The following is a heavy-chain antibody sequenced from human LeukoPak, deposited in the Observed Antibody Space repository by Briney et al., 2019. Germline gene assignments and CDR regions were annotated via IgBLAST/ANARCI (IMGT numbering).Heavy chain of an antibody. D-gene: IGHD1-26*01. CDR3: ARGGIITSYAFEI. Sequence: GGPLRLSCETSGFTFSSYSMNWVRQAPGKGLEWVSCISSTSNYIFYADSVRGRFTISRDNAKNSLYLQMDSLRAEDTAVYYCARGGIITSYAFEIWGQGAMVTVSS. J-gene: IGHJ3*02. CDR2: ISSTSNYI. V-gene: IGHV3-21*01. CDR1: GFTFSSYS.